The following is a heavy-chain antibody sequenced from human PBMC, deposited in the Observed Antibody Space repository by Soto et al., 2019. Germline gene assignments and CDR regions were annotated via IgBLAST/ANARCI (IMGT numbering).Heavy chain of an antibody. CDR1: GGTFSSYT. J-gene: IGHJ4*01. Sequence: EASVKFSCKASGGTFSSYTISWVRQAPGQGLECMVRIIRILGISNDXXKFQVRVXXTSDKSTSTAXMELSSLRSEDTAVYYCSREGRMIVHRGFDYXX. CDR2: IIRILGIS. V-gene: IGHV1-69*04. CDR3: SREGRMIVHRGFDY. D-gene: IGHD3-22*01.